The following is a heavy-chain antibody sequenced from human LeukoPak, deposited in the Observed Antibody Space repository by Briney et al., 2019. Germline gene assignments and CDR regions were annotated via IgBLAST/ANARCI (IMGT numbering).Heavy chain of an antibody. Sequence: GESLKISCKGSGYSFTSYWIGWVRQMPGKGLEWMGIIYPGDSDTRHSPSFQGQVTISADKSISTAYLQWSSLKASDTAMYYCATTTAYYYDSSGYYPDYWGQGTLVTVSS. D-gene: IGHD3-22*01. CDR2: IYPGDSDT. CDR1: GYSFTSYW. CDR3: ATTTAYYYDSSGYYPDY. J-gene: IGHJ4*02. V-gene: IGHV5-51*01.